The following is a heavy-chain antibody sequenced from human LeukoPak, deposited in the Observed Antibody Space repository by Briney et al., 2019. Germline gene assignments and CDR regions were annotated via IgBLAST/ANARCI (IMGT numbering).Heavy chain of an antibody. V-gene: IGHV4-61*02. J-gene: IGHJ5*02. CDR1: GGPISSGSYY. CDR2: IYTSGST. D-gene: IGHD3-22*01. CDR3: ARDAGYYYDSSGYYYP. Sequence: SETLSLTCTVSGGPISSGSYYWSWIRQPAGKGLEWIGRIYTSGSTNYNPSLKSRVTISVDTSKNQFSLKLSSVTAADTAVYYCARDAGYYYDSSGYYYPWGQGTLVTVSS.